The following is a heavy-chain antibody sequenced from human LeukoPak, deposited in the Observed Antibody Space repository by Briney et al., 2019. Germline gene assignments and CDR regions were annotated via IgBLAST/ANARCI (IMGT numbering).Heavy chain of an antibody. J-gene: IGHJ6*02. CDR2: ISYDGSNK. V-gene: IGHV3-30*18. CDR3: AKDVLLWFGEFKTYVMDV. D-gene: IGHD3-10*01. Sequence: GGSLRLSCAASGFTFSRYSMNWVRQAPGKGLEWVAVISYDGSNKYYADSVKGRFTISRDNSKNTLYLQMNSLRAEDTAVYYCAKDVLLWFGEFKTYVMDVWGQGTTVTVSS. CDR1: GFTFSRYS.